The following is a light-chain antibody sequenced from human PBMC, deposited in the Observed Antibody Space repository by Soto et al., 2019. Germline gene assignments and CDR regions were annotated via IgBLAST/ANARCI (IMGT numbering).Light chain of an antibody. CDR1: QSVSARY. J-gene: IGKJ1*01. CDR2: GAS. V-gene: IGKV3-20*01. Sequence: EIVLTQSPGTLSLSPGEGATLSCRASQSVSARYLAWYQQKPGQAPRLLIYGASSRATGIPDKFSGSGSGTDFSLTIRRLEPEDFAMYYCQHCGSSQETWTFGQGTKVEIK. CDR3: QHCGSSQETWT.